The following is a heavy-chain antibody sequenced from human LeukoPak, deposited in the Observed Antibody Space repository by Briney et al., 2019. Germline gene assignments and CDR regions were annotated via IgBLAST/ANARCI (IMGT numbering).Heavy chain of an antibody. CDR2: INWNGGST. V-gene: IGHV3-20*04. Sequence: SGGSLRLSCAASGFTFDDYGMSWVRQAPGKGLEWVSGINWNGGSTGYADSVKGRFTISRDNAKNSLYLQMNSLRAEDTALYYCAAGYSSSWDFDYWGQEPWSPSPQ. D-gene: IGHD6-13*01. CDR1: GFTFDDYG. CDR3: AAGYSSSWDFDY. J-gene: IGHJ4*01.